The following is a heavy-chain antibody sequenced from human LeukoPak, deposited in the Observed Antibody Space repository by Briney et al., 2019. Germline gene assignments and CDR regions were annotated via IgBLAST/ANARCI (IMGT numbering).Heavy chain of an antibody. CDR1: GGSISSSSYY. CDR2: IYYSGST. Sequence: SETLSLTCTVSGGSISSSSYYWGWIRQPPGKGLEWIGSIYYSGSTYYNPSLKSRVTISVDTSKNQFSLKLSSVTAADTAVYYCARDNRVLWFGELLSPRFDYWGQGTLVTVSS. V-gene: IGHV4-39*02. D-gene: IGHD3-10*01. J-gene: IGHJ4*02. CDR3: ARDNRVLWFGELLSPRFDY.